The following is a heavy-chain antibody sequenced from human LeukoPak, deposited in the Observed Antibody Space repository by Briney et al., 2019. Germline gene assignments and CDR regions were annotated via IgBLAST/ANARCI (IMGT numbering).Heavy chain of an antibody. CDR2: ISGSGGST. Sequence: GGSLRLSCAASGFTFSSYAMSWVRQAPGKGLEWVSAISGSGGSTYYADSVKGRFTISRDNSKNTLYLQMNSLRAEDTAVYYCANTKTKRYYYYGMDVWSQGTTVTVSS. J-gene: IGHJ6*02. D-gene: IGHD1-7*01. V-gene: IGHV3-23*01. CDR1: GFTFSSYA. CDR3: ANTKTKRYYYYGMDV.